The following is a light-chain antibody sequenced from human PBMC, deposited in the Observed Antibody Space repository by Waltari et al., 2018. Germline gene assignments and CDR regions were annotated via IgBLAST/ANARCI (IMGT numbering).Light chain of an antibody. CDR2: VAS. V-gene: IGKV3-20*01. CDR1: QSVSSSF. CDR3: QQYGSSPVT. J-gene: IGKJ2*01. Sequence: EIVLTQSPGTLSLSPGARATLSCRASQSVSSSFLAWYQQKPGQAPRLLISVASRRATGIPDRFSGSGSGTDFTLTISRLEPEDFAVYYCQQYGSSPVTFGQGTKLEIK.